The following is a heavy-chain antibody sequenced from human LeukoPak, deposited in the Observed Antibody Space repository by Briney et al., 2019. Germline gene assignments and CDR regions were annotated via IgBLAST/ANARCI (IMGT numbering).Heavy chain of an antibody. D-gene: IGHD3-3*01. J-gene: IGHJ4*02. CDR3: ARNHYDFWSGGFDY. CDR1: GGSISSYY. Sequence: SETLSLTCTVSGGSISSYYWSWIRQPAGKVLEWIGRIYTSGSTNYNPSLKSRVTMSVDTSKNQFSLKLSSVTAADTAVYYCARNHYDFWSGGFDYWGQGTLVTVSS. CDR2: IYTSGST. V-gene: IGHV4-4*07.